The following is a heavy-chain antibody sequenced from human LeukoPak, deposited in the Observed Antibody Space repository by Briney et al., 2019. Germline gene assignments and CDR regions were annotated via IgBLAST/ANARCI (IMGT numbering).Heavy chain of an antibody. CDR2: IRSEAYGGTT. CDR1: GFTFGDYA. CDR3: TRNYGGYDSSGYYYGAFDI. Sequence: GGSLRLSCTASGFTFGDYAMNWFRQAPGKGLEWVGFIRSEAYGGTTQYAASVKGRFTNSRDDSKSIAYLQMNSLKTEDTAVYYCTRNYGGYDSSGYYYGAFDIWGQGTMVTVSS. V-gene: IGHV3-49*03. D-gene: IGHD3-22*01. J-gene: IGHJ3*02.